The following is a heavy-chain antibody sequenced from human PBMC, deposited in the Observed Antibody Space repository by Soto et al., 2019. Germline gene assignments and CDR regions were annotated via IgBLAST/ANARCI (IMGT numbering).Heavy chain of an antibody. CDR2: MSHSGGT. Sequence: QVQLQQWGAGLLKPSETLSLTCAVFGGSVNSGNYYWSWLRQPPGKGLEWIGEMSHSGGTHCNPSLKSRVTISVDTSKNQFSLKMSSVTAADTALYYCARVERGTATTVVDAFDIWGPGTMVTVSS. D-gene: IGHD1-1*01. CDR3: ARVERGTATTVVDAFDI. CDR1: GGSVNSGNYY. J-gene: IGHJ3*02. V-gene: IGHV4-34*01.